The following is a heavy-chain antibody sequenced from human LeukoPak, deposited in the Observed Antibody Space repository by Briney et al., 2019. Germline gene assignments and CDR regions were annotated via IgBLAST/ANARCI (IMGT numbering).Heavy chain of an antibody. Sequence: SETLSLTCSVSTDSTNTYYWSWIRQSPGKGLEWIGHIYHSGSTDSNPSFKSRVTIPIDMSKKEVSLKLTSVTVADTAMYYCVRLRWELLAPYFDHWGQGAFVIVSS. J-gene: IGHJ4*02. D-gene: IGHD2-15*01. CDR2: IYHSGST. V-gene: IGHV4-59*01. CDR1: TDSTNTYY. CDR3: VRLRWELLAPYFDH.